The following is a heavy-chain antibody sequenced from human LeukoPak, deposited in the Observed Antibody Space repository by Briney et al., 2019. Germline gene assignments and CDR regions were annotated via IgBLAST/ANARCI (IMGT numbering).Heavy chain of an antibody. D-gene: IGHD6-19*01. Sequence: GGSLRLSCAASGFTFRSYAMSWVRQAPGKGLEWVSAISGSGDTTYYADSVKGRFTISRDNAKNSLYLQMNSLRAEDTAVYYCARDVATSGWATFYWGPGTLVTVSS. CDR3: ARDVATSGWATFY. CDR1: GFTFRSYA. V-gene: IGHV3-23*01. J-gene: IGHJ4*02. CDR2: ISGSGDTT.